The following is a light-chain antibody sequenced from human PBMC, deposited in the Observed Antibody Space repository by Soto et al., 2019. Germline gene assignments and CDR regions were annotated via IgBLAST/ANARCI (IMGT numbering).Light chain of an antibody. CDR1: TSNIGAPYD. CDR3: QSYDISLHNYV. Sequence: QSVLTQPPSVSGAPGQRVSISCTGSTSNIGAPYDVHWYQHLPGTAPKLLTYGDNNRPSGVPDRFSGSKSGTSASLAITRLQAEDEADYYCQSYDISLHNYVFGTGTKVTAL. J-gene: IGLJ1*01. CDR2: GDN. V-gene: IGLV1-40*01.